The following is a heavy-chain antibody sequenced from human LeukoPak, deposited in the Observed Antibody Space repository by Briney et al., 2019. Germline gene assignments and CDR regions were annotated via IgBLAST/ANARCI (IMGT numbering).Heavy chain of an antibody. J-gene: IGHJ5*02. CDR2: ISAYNGNT. V-gene: IGHV1-18*01. CDR3: ARAPVVVVAAWFDP. CDR1: GYTFSSYG. D-gene: IGHD2-15*01. Sequence: ASVKVSCKASGYTFSSYGISWVRQAPGQGLEWMGWISAYNGNTNYAQKLQGRVTMTTDTSTSTAYMELRSLRSDDTAVYYCARAPVVVVAAWFDPWGQGTLVTVSS.